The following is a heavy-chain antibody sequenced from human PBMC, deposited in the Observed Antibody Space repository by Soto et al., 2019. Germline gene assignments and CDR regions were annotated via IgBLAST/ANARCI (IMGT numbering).Heavy chain of an antibody. CDR2: ISWNSGSI. V-gene: IGHV3-9*01. Sequence: GGSLRLSCAASGFTFDDYAMHWVRQAPGKGLEWVSGISWNSGSIGYADSVKGRFTISRDNAKNSLYLQMNSLRAEDAALYYCAKDIVVVPAAGMDVWGQGTTVTVSS. CDR1: GFTFDDYA. D-gene: IGHD2-2*01. CDR3: AKDIVVVPAAGMDV. J-gene: IGHJ6*02.